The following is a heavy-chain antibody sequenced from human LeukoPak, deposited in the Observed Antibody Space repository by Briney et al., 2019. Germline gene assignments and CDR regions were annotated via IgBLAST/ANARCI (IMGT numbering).Heavy chain of an antibody. Sequence: ASVKVSCKASGYTFTGYHMHWVRQAPGQGLEWMGRINPNSGDTDYAQKFQGRVTMTRDTSISTAYMELSRLRSDDTAVYYCARDYCSSTSCLFDCWGQGTLVTVSS. CDR1: GYTFTGYH. V-gene: IGHV1-2*06. D-gene: IGHD2-2*01. J-gene: IGHJ4*02. CDR2: INPNSGDT. CDR3: ARDYCSSTSCLFDC.